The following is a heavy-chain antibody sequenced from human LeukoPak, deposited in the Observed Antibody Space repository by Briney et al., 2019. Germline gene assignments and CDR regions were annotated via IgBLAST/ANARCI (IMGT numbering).Heavy chain of an antibody. J-gene: IGHJ3*02. CDR3: ARHVSSGYYLDAFDI. Sequence: SETLSLTCTVSGGSVSSSSYYWGWIRPPPGKGLEWIGSIYYSGSTYYNPSLKSRVTISVDTSNNQFSLKLSSVTAADTAVYYCARHVSSGYYLDAFDIWGQGTMVTVSS. V-gene: IGHV4-39*01. CDR1: GGSVSSSSYY. D-gene: IGHD3-22*01. CDR2: IYYSGST.